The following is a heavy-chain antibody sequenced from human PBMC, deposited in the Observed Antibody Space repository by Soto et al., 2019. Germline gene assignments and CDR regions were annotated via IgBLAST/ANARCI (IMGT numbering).Heavy chain of an antibody. CDR1: GGSISSSSYY. J-gene: IGHJ4*02. Sequence: PSETLSLTCTVSGGSISSSSYYWGCIRQPPGKGLEWIGTIYYSGSTYYNPSLKSRVTISVDTSKNQFSLKLSSVTAADTAVYYSACMTAIVPHLDYWGQGTLGTVSS. V-gene: IGHV4-39*01. CDR3: ACMTAIVPHLDY. CDR2: IYYSGST. D-gene: IGHD5-18*01.